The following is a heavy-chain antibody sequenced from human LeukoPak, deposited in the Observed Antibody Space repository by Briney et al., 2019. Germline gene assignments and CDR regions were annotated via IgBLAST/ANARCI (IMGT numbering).Heavy chain of an antibody. V-gene: IGHV3-21*01. CDR1: GFTFSSYN. D-gene: IGHD4-23*01. J-gene: IGHJ4*02. CDR2: ISSSSNYI. CDR3: AKVWRRLTTVDPCDY. Sequence: GGSLRLSCAASGFTFSSYNMNWVRQAPGKGLEWVASISSSSNYIYYVDSVKGRFTISRDNAKNSLYLQMNSLRAEDTAVYYCAKVWRRLTTVDPCDYWGQGTLVTVSS.